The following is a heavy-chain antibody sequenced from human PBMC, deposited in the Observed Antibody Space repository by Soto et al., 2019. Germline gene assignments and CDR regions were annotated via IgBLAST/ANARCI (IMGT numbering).Heavy chain of an antibody. V-gene: IGHV4-39*01. CDR1: GGSISSSSYY. J-gene: IGHJ4*02. Sequence: SETLSLTCTVSGGSISSSSYYWGWIRQPPGKGLEWIGSIYYSGSTYYNPSLKSRVTISVDTSKNQFSLKLKSVTAADTALYFCARQRTSVVTQAYFDVWGPGSLVT. D-gene: IGHD2-21*02. CDR2: IYYSGST. CDR3: ARQRTSVVTQAYFDV.